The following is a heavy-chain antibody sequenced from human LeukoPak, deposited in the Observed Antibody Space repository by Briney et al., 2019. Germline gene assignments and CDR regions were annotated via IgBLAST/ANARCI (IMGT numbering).Heavy chain of an antibody. D-gene: IGHD1-26*01. CDR2: IYYSGST. J-gene: IGHJ4*02. V-gene: IGHV4-39*01. Sequence: KPSETLSLTCAVYGGSFSGYYWGWIRQPPGTGLEWIGSIYYSGSTYYNPSLKSRVAISVDTSKNQFSLKLGSVTAADTAVYYCARLGVGATTDYWGQGTLVTVSS. CDR3: ARLGVGATTDY. CDR1: GGSFSGYY.